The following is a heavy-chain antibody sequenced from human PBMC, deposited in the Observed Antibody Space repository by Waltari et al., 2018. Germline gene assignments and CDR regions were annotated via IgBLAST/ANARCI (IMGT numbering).Heavy chain of an antibody. Sequence: QVQLVQSGAEVKKPGASVKVSCKASGYTFTGYYMHWVRQAPGQGLEWRGWINPNSGGTNYAQKFQGSVTMTMDTSISTAYMELSRLRSDDTAVYYCARGRGRIAAALNWFDPWGQGTLVTVSS. CDR1: GYTFTGYY. CDR3: ARGRGRIAAALNWFDP. CDR2: INPNSGGT. J-gene: IGHJ5*02. D-gene: IGHD6-13*01. V-gene: IGHV1-2*02.